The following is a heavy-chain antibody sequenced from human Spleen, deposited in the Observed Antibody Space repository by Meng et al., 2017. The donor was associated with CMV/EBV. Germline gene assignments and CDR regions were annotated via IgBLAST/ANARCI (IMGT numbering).Heavy chain of an antibody. D-gene: IGHD1-14*01. Sequence: SETLSLTCAVYGGSFSGYYWSWIRQPPGKGLEWIGEINHSGSTNYTPSLKSRVTLSVDTSKNQFSLKLSSVTAADTAVYYCARHRRYYNWFDPWGQGTLVTVSS. CDR3: ARHRRYYNWFDP. J-gene: IGHJ5*02. CDR1: GGSFSGYY. CDR2: INHSGST. V-gene: IGHV4-34*01.